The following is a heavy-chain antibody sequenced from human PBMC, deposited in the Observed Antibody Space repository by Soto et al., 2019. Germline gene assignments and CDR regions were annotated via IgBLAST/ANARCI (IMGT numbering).Heavy chain of an antibody. CDR3: ARGVTYYGSGNYYTQFLFDK. D-gene: IGHD3-10*01. CDR2: IYYSGST. V-gene: IGHV4-39*01. Sequence: SETLSLTCTVSGGSISSSSYYWGWIRQPPGKGLEWIGSIYYSGSTYYNPSLKSRVTISVGTSKNQFSLQLTSVTPADTAVYYCARGVTYYGSGNYYTQFLFDKWGQGTQVTVSS. CDR1: GGSISSSSYY. J-gene: IGHJ4*02.